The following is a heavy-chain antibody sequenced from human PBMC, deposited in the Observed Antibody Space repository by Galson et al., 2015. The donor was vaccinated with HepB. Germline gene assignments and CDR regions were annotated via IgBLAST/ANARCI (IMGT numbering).Heavy chain of an antibody. CDR2: ISYDGSNK. Sequence: SLRLSCAASGFTFSSYGMHWVRQAPGKGLEWVAVISYDGSNKYYADSVKGRFTISRDNSKNTLYLQMNSLRAEDTAVYYCAKKRGILAVAGPVDYWGQGTLVTVSS. CDR3: AKKRGILAVAGPVDY. CDR1: GFTFSSYG. V-gene: IGHV3-30*18. D-gene: IGHD6-19*01. J-gene: IGHJ4*02.